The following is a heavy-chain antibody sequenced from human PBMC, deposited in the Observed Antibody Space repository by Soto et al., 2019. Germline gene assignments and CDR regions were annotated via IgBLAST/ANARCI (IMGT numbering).Heavy chain of an antibody. CDR1: GFTFSNAW. V-gene: IGHV3-15*01. CDR3: TTETYYYGSESYFDY. Sequence: GGSLRLSCAASGFTFSNAWMSWVRQAPGKGLEWVGRIKSKTDGGTTDYAAPVKGRFTISRDDSKNTLYLQMNSLKTEDTAVYYCTTETYYYGSESYFDYWGQGTLVTVSS. CDR2: IKSKTDGGTT. J-gene: IGHJ4*02. D-gene: IGHD3-10*01.